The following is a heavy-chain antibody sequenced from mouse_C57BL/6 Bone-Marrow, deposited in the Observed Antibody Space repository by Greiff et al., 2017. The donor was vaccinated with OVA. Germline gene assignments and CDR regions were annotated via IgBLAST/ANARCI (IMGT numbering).Heavy chain of an antibody. CDR2: ISDGGSYT. V-gene: IGHV5-4*03. CDR1: GFTFSSYA. CDR3: ARFGSFYAMDY. Sequence: DVKLVESGGGLVKPGGSLKLSCAASGFTFSSYAMSWVRQTPEKRLEWVATISDGGSYTYYPDNVKGRFTISRDNAKNNLYLQMSHLKSEDTAMYYCARFGSFYAMDYWGQGTSVTVSS. D-gene: IGHD1-1*01. J-gene: IGHJ4*01.